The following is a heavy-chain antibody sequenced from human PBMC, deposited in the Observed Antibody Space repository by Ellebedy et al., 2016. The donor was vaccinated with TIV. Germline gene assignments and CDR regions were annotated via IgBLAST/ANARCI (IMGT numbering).Heavy chain of an antibody. D-gene: IGHD2-15*01. CDR2: INYSGRI. Sequence: SETLSLTCAVYGGSFSDYYWSWIRQPPGKGLECIGYINYSGRINLNPSLKSRVTISVDTSKNQFSLKLTSVTAADTAVYYSARSLFSGGGSVGYWGQGTLVSVSS. CDR3: ARSLFSGGGSVGY. CDR1: GGSFSDYY. V-gene: IGHV4-59*01. J-gene: IGHJ4*02.